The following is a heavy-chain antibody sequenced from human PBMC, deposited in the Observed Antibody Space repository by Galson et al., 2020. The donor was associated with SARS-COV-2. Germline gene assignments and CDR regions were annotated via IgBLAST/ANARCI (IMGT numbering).Heavy chain of an antibody. V-gene: IGHV3-9*01. D-gene: IGHD3-10*01. CDR2: ISWNSGSI. J-gene: IGHJ3*02. CDR1: GFTFDDYA. CDR3: AKHGGLRGWDTLDAFDI. Sequence: GGSLRLSCAASGFTFDDYAMHWVRQAPGKGLEWVSGISWNSGSIGYADSVKGRFTISRDNAKNSLYLQMNSLRAEDTALYYCAKHGGLRGWDTLDAFDIWGQGTMVTVSS.